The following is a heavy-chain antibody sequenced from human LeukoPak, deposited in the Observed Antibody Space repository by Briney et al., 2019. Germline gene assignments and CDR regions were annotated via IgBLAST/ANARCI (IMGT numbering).Heavy chain of an antibody. CDR1: GYTFSNYG. V-gene: IGHV1-18*01. CDR2: SSTNSDNA. CDR3: ARDGTSTDDY. Sequence: GASVKVSCKASGYTFSNYGIHWVRQAPGQGLEWMGWSSTNSDNANYAQKFQGRVTMTTDIPTSTAYMELRSLRSDDTAVYYCARDGTSTDDYWGQGTAVTVSS. D-gene: IGHD1-7*01. J-gene: IGHJ4*02.